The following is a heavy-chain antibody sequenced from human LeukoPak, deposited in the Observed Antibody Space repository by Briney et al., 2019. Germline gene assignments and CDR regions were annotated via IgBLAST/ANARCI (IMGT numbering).Heavy chain of an antibody. CDR1: GGTFSSYA. Sequence: GASVKVSCKASGGTFSSYAISWVRQAPGQGLEWMGGIIPIFGTANYAQKFQGGVTITADESTSTAYMELSSLRSEDTAVYYCARGGGDPNWFDPWGQGTLVTVSS. J-gene: IGHJ5*02. D-gene: IGHD2-21*02. CDR3: ARGGGDPNWFDP. V-gene: IGHV1-69*13. CDR2: IIPIFGTA.